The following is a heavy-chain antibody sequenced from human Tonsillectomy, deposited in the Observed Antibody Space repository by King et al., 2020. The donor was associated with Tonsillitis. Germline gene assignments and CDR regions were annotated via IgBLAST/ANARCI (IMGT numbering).Heavy chain of an antibody. V-gene: IGHV3-33*01. CDR1: GFTFSSYG. J-gene: IGHJ2*01. Sequence: QLVQSGGGVVQPGRSLRLSCAASGFTFSSYGMHWVRQAPGKGLEWVAVIWYDGSNKYYADSVKGRFTISRDNSKNTLYLQMNSLRAEETAVYYCASPEGTPGVIVVVPAADDWYFDLWGRGTLVTVSS. D-gene: IGHD2-2*01. CDR2: IWYDGSNK. CDR3: ASPEGTPGVIVVVPAADDWYFDL.